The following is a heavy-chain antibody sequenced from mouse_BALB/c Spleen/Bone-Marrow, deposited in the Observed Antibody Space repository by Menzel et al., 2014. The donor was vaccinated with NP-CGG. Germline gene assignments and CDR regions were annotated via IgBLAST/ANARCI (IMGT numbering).Heavy chain of an antibody. V-gene: IGHV7-1*02. CDR3: ARDYYGSSYWYFDV. Sequence: EVQLQQSGGGLVQPGGSLRLSCATSGFTFSDFYMEWVRRPPGKRLEWIAASRNKANDYTTEYSASVKGRFIVSRDTSQSILNLQMNALRAEDTAIYYCARDYYGSSYWYFDVWGAGTTVTVSS. CDR1: GFTFSDFY. J-gene: IGHJ1*01. CDR2: SRNKANDYTT. D-gene: IGHD1-1*01.